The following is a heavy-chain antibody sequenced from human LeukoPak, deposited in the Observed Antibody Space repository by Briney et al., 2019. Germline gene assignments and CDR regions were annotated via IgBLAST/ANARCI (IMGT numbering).Heavy chain of an antibody. CDR3: AREGYYGSGTPGHYYYYYMDV. J-gene: IGHJ6*03. CDR1: GGSISSHY. CDR2: IYYSGST. V-gene: IGHV4-59*11. D-gene: IGHD3-10*01. Sequence: SETLSLTCTVSGGSISSHYWSWIRQPPGKGLEWIGYIYYSGSTNYNPSLKSRVTISVDTSKNQFSLKLSSVTAADTAVYYCAREGYYGSGTPGHYYYYYMDVWGKGTTVTVSS.